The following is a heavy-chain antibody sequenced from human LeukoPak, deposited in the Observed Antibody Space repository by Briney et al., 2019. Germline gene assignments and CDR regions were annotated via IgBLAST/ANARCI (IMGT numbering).Heavy chain of an antibody. J-gene: IGHJ5*02. CDR1: GGSISSYY. CDR3: ARGGGDIVVVPAANKEASWFDP. V-gene: IGHV4-4*07. D-gene: IGHD2-2*01. CDR2: IYTSGST. Sequence: SETLTLTCTVSGGSISSYYWSWIRQPAGKGLEWIGRIYTSGSTNYNPSLKSRVTISVDTSKNQFSLKLSSVTAADTAVYYCARGGGDIVVVPAANKEASWFDPWGQGTLVTVSS.